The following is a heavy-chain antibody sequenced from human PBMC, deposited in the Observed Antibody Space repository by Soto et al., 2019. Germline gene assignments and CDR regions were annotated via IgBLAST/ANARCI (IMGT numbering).Heavy chain of an antibody. CDR3: AKDLGGVSGRSPFND. V-gene: IGHV3-30*18. Sequence: QVPLVESGGGVVQPGRSLRLSCAASGITFNIYGMHWVRQAPGKGLEWVAVISYDGTDEYYADSVKGRFTIPRDNSKNTLFLPMNSLRAEDTAVYYFAKDLGGVSGRSPFNDWGQGTLVTVSS. J-gene: IGHJ4*02. CDR1: GITFNIYG. CDR2: ISYDGTDE. D-gene: IGHD2-15*01.